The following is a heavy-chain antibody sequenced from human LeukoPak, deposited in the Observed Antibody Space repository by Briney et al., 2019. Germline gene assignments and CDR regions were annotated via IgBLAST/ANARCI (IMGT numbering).Heavy chain of an antibody. CDR3: AREVTGVYYFDY. J-gene: IGHJ4*02. V-gene: IGHV1-2*02. CDR2: INPNSGGT. Sequence: ASVKVSCKASGYTFTGYYMHWVRQAPGQGLEWMGWINPNSGGTNYAQKFQGRVTMTRDTSISTAYMELSRLRSEDTAVYYCAREVTGVYYFDYWGQGTLVTVSS. D-gene: IGHD3-9*01. CDR1: GYTFTGYY.